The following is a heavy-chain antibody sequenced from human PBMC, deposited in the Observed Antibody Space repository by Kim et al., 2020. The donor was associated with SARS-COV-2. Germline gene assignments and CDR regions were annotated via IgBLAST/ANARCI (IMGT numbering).Heavy chain of an antibody. CDR2: IDCGNGNT. Sequence: ASVKVSCKTSGHFFTRDSIHWVRQAPGQGLEWMGGIDCGNGNTIYSQKFQGRVTFTTDTSASTVYMELSFLRSEDSAVYYCLGGFYFDYWGQGLLVTDSS. V-gene: IGHV1-3*01. D-gene: IGHD3-16*01. CDR3: LGGFYFDY. CDR1: GHFFTRDS. J-gene: IGHJ4*02.